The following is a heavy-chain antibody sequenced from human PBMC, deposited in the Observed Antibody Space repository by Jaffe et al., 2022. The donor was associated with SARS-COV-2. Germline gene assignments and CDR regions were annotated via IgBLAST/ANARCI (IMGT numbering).Heavy chain of an antibody. CDR2: ISSNGGST. J-gene: IGHJ3*02. CDR3: ARDRSPASPAMAVPYDAFDI. Sequence: EVQLVESGGGLVQPGGSLRLSCAASGFTFSSYAMHWVRQAPGKGLEYVSAISSNGGSTYYANSVKGRFTISRDNSKNTLYLQMGSLRAEDMAVYYCARDRSPASPAMAVPYDAFDIWGQGTMVTVSS. CDR1: GFTFSSYA. V-gene: IGHV3-64*01. D-gene: IGHD6-19*01.